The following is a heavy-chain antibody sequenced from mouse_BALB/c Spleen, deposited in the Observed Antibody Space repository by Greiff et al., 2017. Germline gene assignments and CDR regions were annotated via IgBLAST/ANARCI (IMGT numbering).Heavy chain of an antibody. CDR3: ARDGNYGLDAMDY. CDR2: ISSGSSTI. V-gene: IGHV5-17*02. Sequence: EVKVVESGGGLVQPGGSRKLSCAASGFTFSSFGMHWVRQAPEKGLEWVAYISSGSSTIYYADTVKGRFTISRDNPKNTLFLQMTSLRSEDTAMYYCARDGNYGLDAMDYWGQGTSVTVSS. CDR1: GFTFSSFG. D-gene: IGHD2-1*01. J-gene: IGHJ4*01.